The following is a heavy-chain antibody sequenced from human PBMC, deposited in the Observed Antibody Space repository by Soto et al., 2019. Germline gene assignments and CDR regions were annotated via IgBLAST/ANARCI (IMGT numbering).Heavy chain of an antibody. J-gene: IGHJ4*02. D-gene: IGHD3-22*01. V-gene: IGHV3-23*01. CDR3: AKKIVDYYDSSGYLAYFDY. CDR2: ISGSGGST. CDR1: GFTFSSYA. Sequence: GGSLRLSCAASGFTFSSYAMSWVRQAPGKGLEWVSAISGSGGSTYYADSVKGRFTISRDNSKNTLYLQMNSLRAEDTAVYYCAKKIVDYYDSSGYLAYFDYWGQGTLVTVSS.